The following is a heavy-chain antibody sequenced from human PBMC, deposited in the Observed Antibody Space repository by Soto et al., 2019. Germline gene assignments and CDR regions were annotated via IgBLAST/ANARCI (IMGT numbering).Heavy chain of an antibody. CDR2: RHYSGNS. V-gene: IGHV4-59*01. CDR3: LKYRMHRAPPS. CDR1: NTSISDDY. J-gene: IGHJ1*01. Sequence: QVQLQESGPGLVKPSETLSLTCNDSNTSISDDYWAWIRQSPGKGLEWIGFRHYSGNSDYNPSLKTSVSMSVDSSQTQVSLKLTSLTGEDRAVYDFLKYRMHRAPPSWGQGTLVTVS. D-gene: IGHD2-8*01.